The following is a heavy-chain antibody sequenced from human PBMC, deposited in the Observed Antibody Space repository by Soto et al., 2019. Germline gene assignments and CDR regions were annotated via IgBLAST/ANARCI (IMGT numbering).Heavy chain of an antibody. CDR1: GGSVSSGSYY. J-gene: IGHJ5*02. CDR2: MYYSGST. Sequence: SETLSLTCTVPGGSVSSGSYYWSWIRQPPGKGLEWIGYMYYSGSTNYNPSLKSRVTISVDTSKNQFSLKLSSVTAEDTAVYYCVRDWSIAVAGYNWFDPWGQGPLVTV. V-gene: IGHV4-61*01. CDR3: VRDWSIAVAGYNWFDP. D-gene: IGHD6-19*01.